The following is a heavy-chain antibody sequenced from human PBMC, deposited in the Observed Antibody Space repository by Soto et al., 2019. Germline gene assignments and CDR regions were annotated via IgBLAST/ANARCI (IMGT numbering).Heavy chain of an antibody. CDR2: IIPILGIA. CDR3: ASSSTIGYCSSTSCHVDY. V-gene: IGHV1-69*02. D-gene: IGHD2-2*01. Sequence: ASVKVSCKASGGTFSSYTISWVRQAPGQGLEWMGRIIPILGIANYAQKFQGRVTITADKSTSTAYMELSSLRSEDTAVYYCASSSTIGYCSSTSCHVDYWGQGTLVTVSS. J-gene: IGHJ4*02. CDR1: GGTFSSYT.